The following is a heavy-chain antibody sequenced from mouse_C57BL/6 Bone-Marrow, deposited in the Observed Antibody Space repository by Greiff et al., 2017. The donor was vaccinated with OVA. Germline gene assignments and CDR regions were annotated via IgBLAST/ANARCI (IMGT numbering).Heavy chain of an antibody. J-gene: IGHJ3*01. V-gene: IGHV1-61*01. CDR3: ARHYSRAY. CDR2: IYPSDSET. D-gene: IGHD2-5*01. CDR1: GYTFTSYW. Sequence: VQLKQPGAELVRPGSSVKLSCKASGYTFTSYWMDWVKQRPGQGLEWIGNIYPSDSETHYNQKFKDKATLTVDKSSSTAYMQLSSLTSEDSAVYYCARHYSRAYWGQGTLVTVSA.